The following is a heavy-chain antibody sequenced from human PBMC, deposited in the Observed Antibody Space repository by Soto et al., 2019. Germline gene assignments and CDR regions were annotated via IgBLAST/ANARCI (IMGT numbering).Heavy chain of an antibody. Sequence: QVQLVESGGGVVQPGTSLRLTCAGSGFTFSRNGMHWVRQAPGKGLEWVALVSYDGSQKYYVDSVKGRFTISRDNSENTRYLQMNSVRPEDTAVYYCARWVGGSMSDNCCKCDSWGQGTLVTVSS. CDR1: GFTFSRNG. V-gene: IGHV3-30*03. J-gene: IGHJ5*01. CDR2: VSYDGSQK. D-gene: IGHD2-2*01. CDR3: ARWVGGSMSDNCCKCDS.